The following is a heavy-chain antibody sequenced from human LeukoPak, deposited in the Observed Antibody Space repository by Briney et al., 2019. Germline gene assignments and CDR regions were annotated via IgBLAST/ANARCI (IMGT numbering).Heavy chain of an antibody. J-gene: IGHJ4*02. V-gene: IGHV3-21*01. CDR3: ARSARVNDYSFDY. CDR1: GFTLSSYS. CDR2: ISSSSSYI. D-gene: IGHD4-11*01. Sequence: PGGSLRLSCAASGFTLSSYSMNWVRQAPGKGLEWVSSISSSSSYIYYADSVKGRFTISRDNAKNSLYLQMNSLRAGDTAVYYCARSARVNDYSFDYWGQGTLVTVSS.